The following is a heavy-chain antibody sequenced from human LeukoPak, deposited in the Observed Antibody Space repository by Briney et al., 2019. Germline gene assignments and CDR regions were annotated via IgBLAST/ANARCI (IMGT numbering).Heavy chain of an antibody. D-gene: IGHD2-8*01. J-gene: IGHJ6*03. CDR2: IYTSGST. Sequence: SQTLSLTCTVSGGSLSSGSYYWSWIRQPAGKGLEWIGRIYTSGSTNYNPSLKSRVTISVDTSKNQFSLKLSSVTAADTAVYYCARRCRVYYYYYMDVWGKGTTVTISS. V-gene: IGHV4-61*02. CDR3: ARRCRVYYYYYMDV. CDR1: GGSLSSGSYY.